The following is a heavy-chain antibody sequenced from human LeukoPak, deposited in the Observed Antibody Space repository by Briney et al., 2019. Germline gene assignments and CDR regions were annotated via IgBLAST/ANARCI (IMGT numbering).Heavy chain of an antibody. CDR1: GYNLVSYW. CDR3: ARHSDCGGDCPFDY. CDR2: IYPGDSES. D-gene: IGHD2-21*02. J-gene: IGHJ4*02. V-gene: IGHV5-51*01. Sequence: HGESLKISCKASGYNLVSYWIAWVRQMPGRGLERMGVIYPGDSESRYSSSFQGQVTISVDKSINSAYLQWSSLKASDTAMYYCARHSDCGGDCPFDYWGQGTLVTVSS.